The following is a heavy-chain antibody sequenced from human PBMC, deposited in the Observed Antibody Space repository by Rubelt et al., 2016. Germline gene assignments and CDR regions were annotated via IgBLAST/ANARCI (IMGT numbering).Heavy chain of an antibody. D-gene: IGHD3-22*01. CDR1: GGSFSGYY. J-gene: IGHJ4*02. V-gene: IGHV4-34*01. Sequence: QVQLQQWGAGLLKPSETLSLTCAVYGGSFSGYYWSWIRQPPGKGLEWIGEINHSGSTNYNPSLKGRVTLSVDASKNPFSLKLSSVTAADTAVYYCARGKEGLGVTMMDYWGQGTLVTVSS. CDR2: INHSGST. CDR3: ARGKEGLGVTMMDY.